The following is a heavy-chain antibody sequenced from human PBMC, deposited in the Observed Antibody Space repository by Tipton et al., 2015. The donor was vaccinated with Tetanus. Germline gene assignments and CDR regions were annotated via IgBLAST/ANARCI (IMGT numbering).Heavy chain of an antibody. CDR3: ARRRMAAAGGAFDI. V-gene: IGHV5-51*01. J-gene: IGHJ3*02. CDR2: IYPGDSDT. D-gene: IGHD6-13*01. Sequence: QSGPEVKKPGESLKISCKGSGYSFGIYWLAWVRQMPGKGLEWMGIIYPGDSDTRYSPSFQGQVTMSAAQSISTAYLQWRSLKASDSAIYYCARRRMAAAGGAFDIWGQGTLVTVSA. CDR1: GYSFGIYW.